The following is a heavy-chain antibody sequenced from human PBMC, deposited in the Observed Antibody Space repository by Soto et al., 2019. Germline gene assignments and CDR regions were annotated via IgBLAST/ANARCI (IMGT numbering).Heavy chain of an antibody. D-gene: IGHD2-21*01. CDR3: ARDLWGSNDY. Sequence: GGSLRLSCAASGFTFSSFWMHWVRQAPGKGLVWVSRISSDGSSTSYADSADSVKGRFTISRDNAKNTLYLQMNSVRAEDTAVYYCARDLWGSNDYWGQGTLVTVSS. J-gene: IGHJ4*02. CDR1: GFTFSSFW. V-gene: IGHV3-74*01. CDR2: ISSDGSST.